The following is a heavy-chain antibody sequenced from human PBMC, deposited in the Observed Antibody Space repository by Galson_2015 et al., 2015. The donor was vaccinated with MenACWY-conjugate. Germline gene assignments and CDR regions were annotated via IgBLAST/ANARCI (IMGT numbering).Heavy chain of an antibody. D-gene: IGHD1-1*01. CDR1: GFTFDSYR. V-gene: IGHV3-7*01. CDR3: ARIIHDGLDY. CDR2: INRDGGGT. Sequence: SLRLSCAVSGFTFDSYRMSWVRQAPGKGLEWVTNINRDGGGTYYASSVKGRFTISKDNAENSLYLQMNSLRAEDTAIYYCARIIHDGLDYWGQGTLVTVSS. J-gene: IGHJ4*02.